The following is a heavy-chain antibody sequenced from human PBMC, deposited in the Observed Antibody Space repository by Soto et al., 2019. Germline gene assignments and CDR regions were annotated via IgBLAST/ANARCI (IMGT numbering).Heavy chain of an antibody. CDR1: GGTFSSYT. Sequence: QVQLVQSGAEVKKPGSSVKVSCKASGGTFSSYTISWVRQAPGQGLEWMGRIIPILGIANYAQKFQGRVTITADKSTSTAYMELSSLRSDDTAVYYCARDNYAILPGYAPQYNWFDPWGQGTLVTVSS. CDR2: IIPILGIA. CDR3: ARDNYAILPGYAPQYNWFDP. D-gene: IGHD3-9*01. V-gene: IGHV1-69*08. J-gene: IGHJ5*02.